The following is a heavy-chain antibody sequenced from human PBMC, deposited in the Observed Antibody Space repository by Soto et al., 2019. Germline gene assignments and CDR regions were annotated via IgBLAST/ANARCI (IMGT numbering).Heavy chain of an antibody. V-gene: IGHV4-39*01. Sequence: QLQLQESGPGLVRPSETLSLTCTVSGGSIDTNLYYWSWIRQPPGRGLEWIGTNYYSGTTDYNPSLQSRVTLSVDTSKNQFTLTMSPVTAADTAVYFCASSRALYDYDDYTGYYCFDYWGQGTLVTVSS. J-gene: IGHJ4*02. D-gene: IGHD4-17*01. CDR1: GGSIDTNLYY. CDR3: ASSRALYDYDDYTGYYCFDY. CDR2: NYYSGTT.